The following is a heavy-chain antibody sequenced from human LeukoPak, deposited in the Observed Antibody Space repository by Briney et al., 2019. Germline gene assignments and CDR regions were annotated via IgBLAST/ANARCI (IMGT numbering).Heavy chain of an antibody. D-gene: IGHD6-13*01. CDR1: GFTFSSYA. J-gene: IGHJ4*02. CDR3: AKVTANSSSWYSYFDY. Sequence: GGSLRLSCAASGFTFSSYAMSWVRQAPGKELEWVSAISGSGGSTYYADSVKGRFTISRDNSKNTLYLQMNSLRAEDTAVYYCAKVTANSSSWYSYFDYWGQGTLVTVSS. V-gene: IGHV3-23*01. CDR2: ISGSGGST.